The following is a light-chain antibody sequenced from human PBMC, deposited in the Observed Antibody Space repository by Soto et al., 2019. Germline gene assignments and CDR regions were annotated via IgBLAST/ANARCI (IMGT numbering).Light chain of an antibody. CDR1: SSDVGSYKY. V-gene: IGLV2-11*01. CDR2: DVT. CDR3: CSYAGSYILV. J-gene: IGLJ3*02. Sequence: QSALTQPRSVSGSPGQSVAISCTGTSSDVGSYKYVSWYQQHPGKAPKLMIYDVTKRPSGVPDRFSASKSGNTASLTISGLQAEDEADYYCCSYAGSYILVFGGGTKLTVL.